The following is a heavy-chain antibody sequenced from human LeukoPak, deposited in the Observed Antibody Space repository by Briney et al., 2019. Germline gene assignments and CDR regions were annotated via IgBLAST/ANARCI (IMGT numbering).Heavy chain of an antibody. Sequence: SETLSLTCTVSGGSISSYYWSWIRQPPGKGLEWIGYIYYSGSTNYNPSLKSRVTISVDTSKNQFSLKLSSVTAADTAVYYCASSGSRYDILKFDYWGQGTLVTVSS. CDR1: GGSISSYY. CDR3: ASSGSRYDILKFDY. V-gene: IGHV4-59*01. CDR2: IYYSGST. J-gene: IGHJ4*02. D-gene: IGHD3-9*01.